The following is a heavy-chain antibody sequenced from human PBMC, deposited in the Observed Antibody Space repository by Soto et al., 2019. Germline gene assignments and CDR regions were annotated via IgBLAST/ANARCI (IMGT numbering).Heavy chain of an antibody. CDR3: ARDRLRAYSSSSDY. V-gene: IGHV1-18*01. D-gene: IGHD6-6*01. CDR2: ISAYNGNT. CDR1: GYTFTSYG. Sequence: GASVKVSCKASGYTFTSYGISWVRQAPGQGLEWMGWISAYNGNTNYAQKLQGRVTMTTDTSTSTAYMELRSLRSDDTAVYYCARDRLRAYSSSSDYWGQGTLVTVSS. J-gene: IGHJ4*02.